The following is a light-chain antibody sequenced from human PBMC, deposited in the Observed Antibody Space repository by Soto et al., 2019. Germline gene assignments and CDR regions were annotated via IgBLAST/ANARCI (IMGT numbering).Light chain of an antibody. CDR3: QLSRT. Sequence: DIQMIQSPSTLSASIGDRVTITCRASQSISTWLAWYQQKPGKAPRLLIYKASSLQSGVPSRFSGSASGTEFTLTVNSLQPDDFATYYCQLSRTFGQGTNVEIK. J-gene: IGKJ1*01. CDR2: KAS. CDR1: QSISTW. V-gene: IGKV1-5*03.